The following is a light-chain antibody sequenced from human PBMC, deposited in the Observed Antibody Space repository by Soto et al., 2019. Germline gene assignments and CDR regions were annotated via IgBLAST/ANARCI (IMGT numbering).Light chain of an antibody. Sequence: QSVLTQPPSVSEAPGQRVTISCTGSSSNIGAGYEAHWYQQVQGTAPKLLIYENNNRPSGVPDRFSGSKSGTSASLAITGLQDEDEAEYYCQSYDSSLSGYVFGTGTKVTVL. CDR2: ENN. J-gene: IGLJ1*01. CDR1: SSNIGAGYE. CDR3: QSYDSSLSGYV. V-gene: IGLV1-40*01.